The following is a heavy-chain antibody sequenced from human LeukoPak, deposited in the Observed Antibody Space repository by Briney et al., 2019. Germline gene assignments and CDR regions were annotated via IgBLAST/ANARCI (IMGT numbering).Heavy chain of an antibody. D-gene: IGHD2-21*02. V-gene: IGHV1-69*05. J-gene: IGHJ4*02. CDR1: GGTFSSYA. CDR2: IIPIFGTA. Sequence: GASVKVSCKASGGTFSSYAISWVRQAPGQGLEWMGGIIPIFGTANYAQKFQGRVTITTDESTSTAYMELSSLRFDDTAVYYCARVLGYCGADCYPNDYWGQGTLVTVSS. CDR3: ARVLGYCGADCYPNDY.